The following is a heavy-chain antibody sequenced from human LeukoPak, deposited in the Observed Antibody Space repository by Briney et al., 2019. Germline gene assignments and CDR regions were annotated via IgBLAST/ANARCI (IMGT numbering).Heavy chain of an antibody. CDR2: INHGGST. Sequence: PSETLSLTCAVYGGSLSAYYWTWIRQPPGKGLEWIGEINHGGSTNYNPSPKSRVTISVDTSKNQFSLKLSSVTAADTAVYYCARLLSSGSYYNSLGYFDYWGQGTLVTVSS. D-gene: IGHD3-10*01. CDR3: ARLLSSGSYYNSLGYFDY. CDR1: GGSLSAYY. J-gene: IGHJ4*02. V-gene: IGHV4-34*01.